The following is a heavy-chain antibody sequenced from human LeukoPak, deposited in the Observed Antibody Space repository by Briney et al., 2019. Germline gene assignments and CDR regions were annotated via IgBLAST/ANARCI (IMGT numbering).Heavy chain of an antibody. CDR3: ARVPLYCTNGVRYYYYGMDV. CDR2: IYYSGST. V-gene: IGHV4-31*03. D-gene: IGHD2-8*01. CDR1: GGSISSGGYY. J-gene: IGHJ6*02. Sequence: PSETLSLTCTVSGGSISSGGYYWSWIRQHPGKGLEWIGYIYYSGSTYYNPSLKSRVTISVDTSKNQFSLKLSSVTAADTAVYYCARVPLYCTNGVRYYYYGMDVWGQGTTVTVSS.